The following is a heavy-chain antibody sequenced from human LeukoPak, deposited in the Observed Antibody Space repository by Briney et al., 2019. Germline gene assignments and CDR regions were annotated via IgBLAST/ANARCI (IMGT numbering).Heavy chain of an antibody. V-gene: IGHV3-74*03. CDR1: GFTLSSYW. CDR3: ATSRTFDY. CDR2: INSDGSST. J-gene: IGHJ4*02. D-gene: IGHD2-8*01. Sequence: GGSLRLSCAASGFTLSSYWMHWVRQIPGKGLVWVSGINSDGSSTTYADFVKGRFTISRDNAKNTVYLQMNSLRDEDTAVYYCATSRTFDYWGQGSLVAVSS.